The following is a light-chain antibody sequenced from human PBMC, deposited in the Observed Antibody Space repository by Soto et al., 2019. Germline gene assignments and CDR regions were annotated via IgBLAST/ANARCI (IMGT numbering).Light chain of an antibody. CDR1: SGSIASNS. J-gene: IGLJ2*01. V-gene: IGLV6-57*03. CDR3: QSYNANNQV. Sequence: FMLTQPHSVSESPGKTVTISCTRSSGSIASNSVQWYQQRPGSAPTTVIYDNNQRPSGVPDRFSGSIDRSSNSASLTISGLRTDDEADYYCQSYNANNQVFGGGTKLTVL. CDR2: DNN.